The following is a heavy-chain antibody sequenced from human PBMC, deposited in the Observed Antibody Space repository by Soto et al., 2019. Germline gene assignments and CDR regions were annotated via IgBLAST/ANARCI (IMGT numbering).Heavy chain of an antibody. CDR1: GFSVRNYA. Sequence: LRLSCAASGFSVRNYAMIWVRQAPGKGLEWISTLTGSSSNTYYADSVKGRFAISRDNSRNTLYLQMHSLTAEDTAVYYCANGRATYGLLTHDYWGQGTLVTVSS. D-gene: IGHD3-9*01. CDR3: ANGRATYGLLTHDY. J-gene: IGHJ4*02. V-gene: IGHV3-23*01. CDR2: LTGSSSNT.